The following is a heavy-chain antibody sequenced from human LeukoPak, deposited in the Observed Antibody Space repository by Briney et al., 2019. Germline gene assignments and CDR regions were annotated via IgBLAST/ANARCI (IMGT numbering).Heavy chain of an antibody. V-gene: IGHV3-23*01. CDR1: GFTFSSYA. D-gene: IGHD2-21*02. CDR2: ISGSGGST. CDR3: AKSTAMDYYGMDV. Sequence: PGGSLRLSCAASGFTFSSYAMSWVRQAPGKGLEWVSAISGSGGSTYYADFVKGRFTISRDNSKNTLYLQMNSLRAEDTAVYYCAKSTAMDYYGMDVWGQGTTVTVSS. J-gene: IGHJ6*02.